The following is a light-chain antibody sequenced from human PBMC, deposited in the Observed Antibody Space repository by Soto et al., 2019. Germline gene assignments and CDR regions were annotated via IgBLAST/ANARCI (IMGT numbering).Light chain of an antibody. Sequence: EIVLTQSPGTLPLSAWGRATLSCRASQSIGSRYLAWYQQKPGQAPRLLIYGASSRATGIPDRFSGSGSGTDFTLTISRLEPEDVAVYYCHQYGRSPYTFGQGTKLEIK. V-gene: IGKV3-20*01. J-gene: IGKJ2*01. CDR2: GAS. CDR1: QSIGSRY. CDR3: HQYGRSPYT.